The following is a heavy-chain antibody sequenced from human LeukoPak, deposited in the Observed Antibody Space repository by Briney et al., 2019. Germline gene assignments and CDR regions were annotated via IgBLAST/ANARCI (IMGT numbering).Heavy chain of an antibody. CDR1: GFTFSSYA. CDR3: ARDVGVNMI. J-gene: IGHJ4*02. CDR2: ISDSGGRT. Sequence: GGSLRLSCAASGFTFSSYAMSWVRQAPGKGLEWVSAISDSGGRTYYADSVKGRFTISRDNSKNTLYLQMNSLRDEDTAVYYCARDVGVNMIWGQGTLVTVSS. D-gene: IGHD3-22*01. V-gene: IGHV3-23*01.